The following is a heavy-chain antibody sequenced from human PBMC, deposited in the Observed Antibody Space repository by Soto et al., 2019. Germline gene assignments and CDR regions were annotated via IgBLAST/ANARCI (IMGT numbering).Heavy chain of an antibody. J-gene: IGHJ4*02. Sequence: DVQLLESGGGLVQPGGSLRLSCAASGFTFSTHAMNWVRQAPGKGLEWVSAISGSGFSTYYADSVKGRFTISRDNSKNTLYLQMNSLRAKDTAVYYCAKDPYYDFWSDHYRGYYFDYWGQGTLVTGSS. D-gene: IGHD3-3*01. CDR1: GFTFSTHA. CDR2: ISGSGFST. V-gene: IGHV3-23*01. CDR3: AKDPYYDFWSDHYRGYYFDY.